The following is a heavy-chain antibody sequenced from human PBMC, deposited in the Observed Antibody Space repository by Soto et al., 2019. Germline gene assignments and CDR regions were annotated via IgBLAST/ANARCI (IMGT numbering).Heavy chain of an antibody. V-gene: IGHV3-23*01. J-gene: IGHJ4*02. D-gene: IGHD6-19*01. CDR1: GFTFSSYA. CDR2: ISGSGGST. CDR3: AKALGNSYSSGWPSTIDY. Sequence: PVGSLRLSCAASGFTFSSYAMSWVRQAPGKGLEWVSAISGSGGSTYYADSVKGRFTISRDNSKNTLYLQMNSLRAEDTAVYYCAKALGNSYSSGWPSTIDYWGQGTLVTVSS.